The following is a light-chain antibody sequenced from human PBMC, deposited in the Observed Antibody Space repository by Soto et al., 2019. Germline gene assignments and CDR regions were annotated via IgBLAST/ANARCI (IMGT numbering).Light chain of an antibody. CDR1: SSDVGGYNA. CDR3: SSYASGGSYV. V-gene: IGLV2-14*03. J-gene: IGLJ1*01. Sequence: QSALTQPASVSGSPGQSITISCSGSSSDVGGYNAVSWYQQHPGKVPKLVIYGVSDRPSGISSRFSASKSGNTASLTISGLQAEDEADYYCSSYASGGSYVFATGTKLTVL. CDR2: GVS.